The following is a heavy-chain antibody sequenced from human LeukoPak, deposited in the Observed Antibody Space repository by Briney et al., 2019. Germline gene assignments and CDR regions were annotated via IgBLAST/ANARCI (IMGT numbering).Heavy chain of an antibody. V-gene: IGHV4-59*01. CDR1: GGSISSYY. CDR3: ARDRVGATLGYYYYMDV. Sequence: TSETLSLTCTVSGGSISSYYWSWIRQPPGKGLEWIGNIYYSGSTNYNPSFKSRVTISVDTSKSQFSLKLSSVTAADTAVYYCARDRVGATLGYYYYMDVWGKGTTVTVSS. J-gene: IGHJ6*03. D-gene: IGHD1-26*01. CDR2: IYYSGST.